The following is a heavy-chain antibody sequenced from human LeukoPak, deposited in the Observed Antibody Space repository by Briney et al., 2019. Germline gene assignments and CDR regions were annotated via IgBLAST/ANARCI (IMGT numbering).Heavy chain of an antibody. J-gene: IGHJ3*02. V-gene: IGHV1-18*01. Sequence: ASVKVSCKASGYTFTSYGISWVRQAPGQGLEWMGWISAYNGNTNYAQKLQGRVTMTTDTSTSTAYMELRSLRSDDTAVYYCARVVQRGYSGYGGEVGAFDIWGQGTMVTVSS. CDR2: ISAYNGNT. CDR3: ARVVQRGYSGYGGEVGAFDI. CDR1: GYTFTSYG. D-gene: IGHD5-12*01.